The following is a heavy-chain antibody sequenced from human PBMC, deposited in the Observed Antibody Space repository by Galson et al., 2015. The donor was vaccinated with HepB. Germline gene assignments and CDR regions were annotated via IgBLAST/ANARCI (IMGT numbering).Heavy chain of an antibody. V-gene: IGHV3-33*01. CDR3: ARGDRGNHYYYYYYGMDV. CDR1: GFTFSSYG. D-gene: IGHD2-21*01. Sequence: SLRLSCAASGFTFSSYGMHWVRQAPGKGLEWVAVIWYDGSNKYYADSVKGRFTISRDNSKNTLYLQTNSLRAEDTAVYYCARGDRGNHYYYYYYGMDVWGQGTTVTVSS. CDR2: IWYDGSNK. J-gene: IGHJ6*02.